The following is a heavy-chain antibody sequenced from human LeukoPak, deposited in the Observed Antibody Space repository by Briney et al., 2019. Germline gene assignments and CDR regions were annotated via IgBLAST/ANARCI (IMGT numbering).Heavy chain of an antibody. J-gene: IGHJ3*02. Sequence: SETLSLTCTVSGGSISSYYWSWIRQPPGKGLEWIGFIYHSGSTSYNPSLKSRVTISVDRSNNQFSLRLRSVTAADTAVYYCAREGLSTENGFDIWGQGTMVTVSS. V-gene: IGHV4-59*12. CDR3: AREGLSTENGFDI. CDR2: IYHSGST. D-gene: IGHD4-17*01. CDR1: GGSISSYY.